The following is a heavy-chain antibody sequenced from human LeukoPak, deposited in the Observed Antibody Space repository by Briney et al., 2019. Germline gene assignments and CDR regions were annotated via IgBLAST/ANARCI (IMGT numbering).Heavy chain of an antibody. CDR2: IYSGGST. D-gene: IGHD6-19*01. Sequence: GGSLRLSCAASGFTVSSNYMNWVRQAPGKGLEWVSVIYSGGSTYYADSVKGRFTISRDNSKNTLYLQMNTLRAEDTAVYYCARRYSSGWWTDYWGQGTLVTVSS. V-gene: IGHV3-53*01. J-gene: IGHJ4*02. CDR3: ARRYSSGWWTDY. CDR1: GFTVSSNY.